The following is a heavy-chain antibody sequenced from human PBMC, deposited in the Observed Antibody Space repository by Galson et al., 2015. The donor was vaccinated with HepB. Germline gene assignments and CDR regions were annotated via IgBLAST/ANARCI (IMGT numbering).Heavy chain of an antibody. CDR2: ISGSGDHT. CDR1: GFPFSSYA. V-gene: IGHV3-23*01. CDR3: AKFGGHSPHFDH. Sequence: PLRLSCAASGFPFSSYAMSWVRQAPGKGLEWVSVISGSGDHTYYTDSVKGRFTFSRDNSRNTVYLQMNSPRAEDTAVYYCAKFGGHSPHFDHWGQGTLVTVSS. D-gene: IGHD4-23*01. J-gene: IGHJ4*02.